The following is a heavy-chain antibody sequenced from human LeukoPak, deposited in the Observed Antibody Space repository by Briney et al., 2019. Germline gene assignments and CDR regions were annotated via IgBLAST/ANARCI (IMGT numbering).Heavy chain of an antibody. CDR3: ASYKGIQLWLNY. D-gene: IGHD5-18*01. CDR2: ISSSSSYI. J-gene: IGHJ4*02. V-gene: IGHV3-21*01. Sequence: PGGSLRLSCAASGFSFSSYSMNWVRQAPGKGLGWVSSISSSSSYIYYADSVKGRFTISRDNAKNSLYLQMNSRRAEDTAVYYCASYKGIQLWLNYWGQGTLVTVSS. CDR1: GFSFSSYS.